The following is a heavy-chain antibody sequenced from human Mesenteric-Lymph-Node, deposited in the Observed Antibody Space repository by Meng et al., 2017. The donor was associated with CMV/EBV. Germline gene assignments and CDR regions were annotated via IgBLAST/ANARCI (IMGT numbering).Heavy chain of an antibody. CDR1: GFSFSNFG. CDR2: IRYDGSNT. CDR3: AKERVPTAVKHGDFEY. J-gene: IGHJ4*02. Sequence: GESLKISCGASGFSFSNFGMHWVRQAPGKGLEWAAIIRYDGSNTFYADSVKGRFTISRDNSKNTLFLQMNSLRAEDTAVYHCAKERVPTAVKHGDFEYWGQGTQVTVSS. V-gene: IGHV3-30*02. D-gene: IGHD2-2*01.